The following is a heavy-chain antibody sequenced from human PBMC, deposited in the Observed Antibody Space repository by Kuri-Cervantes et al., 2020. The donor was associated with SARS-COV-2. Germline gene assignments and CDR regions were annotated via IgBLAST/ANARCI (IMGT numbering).Heavy chain of an antibody. D-gene: IGHD5-24*01. CDR1: GGSFSGYY. Sequence: SQTLSPTSAVYGGSFSGYYWSWIRQPPGKGLEWIGEINHSGSTNYNPSLKSRVTISVDTSKNQFSLKLSSVTAADTAVYYCARQVGYNYYHDAFDIWGQGTMVTVSS. J-gene: IGHJ3*02. V-gene: IGHV4-34*01. CDR3: ARQVGYNYYHDAFDI. CDR2: INHSGST.